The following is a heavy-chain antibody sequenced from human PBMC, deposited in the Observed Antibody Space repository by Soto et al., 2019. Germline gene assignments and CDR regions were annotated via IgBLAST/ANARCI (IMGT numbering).Heavy chain of an antibody. CDR1: GGSISSSTSY. Sequence: PSETLSLTCTVSGGSISSSTSYWGWMRQPPGKGLEWIASFFIGGNTYYNPSLKSRVTISVDTSKNQFSLKPSSVTAADRDVYFCARRHGLESDADYWGQGSLITVSS. CDR2: FFIGGNT. J-gene: IGHJ4*02. D-gene: IGHD5-12*01. V-gene: IGHV4-39*01. CDR3: ARRHGLESDADY.